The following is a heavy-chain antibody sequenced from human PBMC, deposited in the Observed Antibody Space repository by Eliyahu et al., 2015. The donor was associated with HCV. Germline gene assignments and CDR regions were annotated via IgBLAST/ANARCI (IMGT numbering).Heavy chain of an antibody. CDR3: ARGRDGYNSIYYYGMDV. V-gene: IGHV1-69*04. J-gene: IGHJ6*02. CDR1: GGTFSSYA. Sequence: QVQLVQSGAEVKKPGSSVKVSCKASGGTFSSYAISWVRQAPGQGLEWMGRIIPILGIANYAQKFQGRVTITADKSTSTAYMELSSLRSEDTAVYYCARGRDGYNSIYYYGMDVWGQGTTVTVSS. CDR2: IIPILGIA. D-gene: IGHD5-24*01.